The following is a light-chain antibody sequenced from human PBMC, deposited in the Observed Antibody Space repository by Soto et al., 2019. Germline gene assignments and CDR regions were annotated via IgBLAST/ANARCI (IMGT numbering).Light chain of an antibody. CDR2: DVS. J-gene: IGLJ1*01. CDR1: SSDVGSYKD. CDR3: CAYADTFYV. V-gene: IGLV2-11*01. Sequence: QSALTQPRSVSGSPGQSVTISCTGTSSDVGSYKDVSWYQHHPGKVPKLMIYDVSERPSGVPDRFSGSKSGNMASLTISGLQAEDEANYYCCAYADTFYVFGTGTKVTVL.